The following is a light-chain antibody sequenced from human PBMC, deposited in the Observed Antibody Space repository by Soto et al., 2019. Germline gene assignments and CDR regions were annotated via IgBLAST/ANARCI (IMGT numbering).Light chain of an antibody. CDR1: TGAVTSGHY. J-gene: IGLJ3*02. CDR3: LLSYSPARV. V-gene: IGLV7-46*01. CDR2: DTR. Sequence: QAVVTQEPSLTVSPGGTVTLTCGSSTGAVTSGHYPYWFQQKPGQAPRTLIYDTRNRHSWTPARFSGSLLGGKAALTLSGAQPEDEAEYYCLLSYSPARVLGGGTKLTVL.